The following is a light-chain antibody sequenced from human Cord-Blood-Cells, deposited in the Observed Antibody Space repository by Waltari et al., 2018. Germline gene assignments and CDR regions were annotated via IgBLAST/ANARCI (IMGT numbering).Light chain of an antibody. CDR1: SPNIGINS. Sequence: QSVLTHPPSASGTPGQRVPIPCSGRSPNIGINSVYWYQQPPGTAPKLLIYRNNQRPSGVPDRFSGSKSGTSASLAISGLRSEDEADYYCAAWDDSLSGPVFGGGTKLTVL. CDR2: RNN. V-gene: IGLV1-47*01. J-gene: IGLJ2*01. CDR3: AAWDDSLSGPV.